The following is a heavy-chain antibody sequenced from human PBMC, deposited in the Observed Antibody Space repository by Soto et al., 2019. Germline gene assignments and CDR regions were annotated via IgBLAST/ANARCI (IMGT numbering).Heavy chain of an antibody. J-gene: IGHJ4*02. CDR1: GYTLTELS. CDR3: ATVSIHHKMGDYIWGSYRLPTYYFDY. CDR2: FDPEDGET. D-gene: IGHD3-16*02. Sequence: ASVKVSCKVSGYTLTELSMHWVRQAPGKGLEWMGGFDPEDGETIYAQKFQGRVTMTEDTSTDTAYMELSSLRSEDTAVYYCATVSIHHKMGDYIWGSYRLPTYYFDYWGQGTLVTVSS. V-gene: IGHV1-24*01.